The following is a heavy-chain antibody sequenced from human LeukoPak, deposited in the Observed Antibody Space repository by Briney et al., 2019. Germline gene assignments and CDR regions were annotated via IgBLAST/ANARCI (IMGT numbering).Heavy chain of an antibody. J-gene: IGHJ6*03. CDR2: IRYDGSNK. V-gene: IGHV3-30*02. Sequence: GGSLRLSCAASGFTFSSYGMHWARHAPGKGLEWVAFIRYDGSNKYYADSVKGRFTISRDNSKNTLYLQMNSLRTEDTAVYFCAKSAVADYYYMDVWGKGTTVTVSS. CDR1: GFTFSSYG. CDR3: AKSAVADYYYMDV. D-gene: IGHD6-19*01.